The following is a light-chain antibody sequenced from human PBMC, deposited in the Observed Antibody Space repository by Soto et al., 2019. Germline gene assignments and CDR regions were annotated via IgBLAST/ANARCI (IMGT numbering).Light chain of an antibody. Sequence: QSALTQPPSASGSPGQSVTISCTGTSSDVGGYNYVSWFQQHPGKAPKLIIHEVNQRPSGVPDRFSGSKSGNTASLAISGLQSEDEADYYCESWDDTLKGHVFGGGTKLTVL. CDR1: SSDVGGYNY. V-gene: IGLV2-8*01. J-gene: IGLJ3*02. CDR3: ESWDDTLKGHV. CDR2: EVN.